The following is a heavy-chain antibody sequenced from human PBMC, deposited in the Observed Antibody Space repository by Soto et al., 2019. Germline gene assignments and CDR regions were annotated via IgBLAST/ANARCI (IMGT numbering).Heavy chain of an antibody. D-gene: IGHD6-19*01. Sequence: SETLSLTCAAYGGSFSGYYWSWIRQPPGKGLEWIGEINYSGTTNYNPSLQSRVTISVDTSKNQFSLKLSSVTAADTAVYYCARLIKGVAGTGGYYYGMDVWGQGTTVTVSS. CDR3: ARLIKGVAGTGGYYYGMDV. V-gene: IGHV4-34*01. J-gene: IGHJ6*02. CDR2: INYSGTT. CDR1: GGSFSGYY.